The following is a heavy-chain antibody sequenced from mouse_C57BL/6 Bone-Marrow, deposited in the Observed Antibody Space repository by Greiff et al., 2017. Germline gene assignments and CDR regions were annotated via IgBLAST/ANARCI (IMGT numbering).Heavy chain of an antibody. J-gene: IGHJ2*01. CDR1: EYEFPSHD. CDR2: INSDGGST. Sequence: EVMLVESGGGLVQPGESLKLSCESNEYEFPSHDMSWVRKTPEKRLELVAAINSDGGSTYYPDTMERRFIISRDNTKKTLYLQMSSLRAEDTALYDGARQKVYYFDYWGEGTTRTVSA. CDR3: ARQKVYYFDY. V-gene: IGHV5-2*03.